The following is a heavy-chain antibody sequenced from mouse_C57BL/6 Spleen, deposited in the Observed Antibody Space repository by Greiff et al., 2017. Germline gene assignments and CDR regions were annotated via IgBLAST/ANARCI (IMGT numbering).Heavy chain of an antibody. CDR1: GYTFTDYY. CDR3: ARSSVVATPCY. D-gene: IGHD1-1*01. Sequence: EVQLQQSGPELVKPGASVKISCKASGYTFTDYYMNWVKQSHGKSLEWIGDINPNNGGTSYNQKFKGKATLTVDKSSSTAYMELRSLTSEDSAVYYCARSSVVATPCYWGQGTTLTVSS. J-gene: IGHJ2*01. V-gene: IGHV1-26*01. CDR2: INPNNGGT.